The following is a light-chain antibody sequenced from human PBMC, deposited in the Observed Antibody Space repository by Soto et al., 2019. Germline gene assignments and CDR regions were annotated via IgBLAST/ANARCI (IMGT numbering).Light chain of an antibody. J-gene: IGKJ4*01. CDR1: QSVDSY. CDR2: DAS. Sequence: EIVLTQSPATLSVSPGERATLSCRASQSVDSYLAWYQQKPGQAPRLLLYDASNRATGIPARFSGSGSGTDFTLTISSLEPEDFAVYYCQQRKKWPLTFGGGAKVEIK. V-gene: IGKV3-11*01. CDR3: QQRKKWPLT.